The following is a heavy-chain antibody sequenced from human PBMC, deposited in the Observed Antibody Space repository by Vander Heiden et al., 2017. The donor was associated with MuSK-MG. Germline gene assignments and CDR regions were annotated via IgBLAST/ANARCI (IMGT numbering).Heavy chain of an antibody. J-gene: IGHJ5*02. CDR1: GGSISSYY. CDR2: IYTSGST. D-gene: IGHD3-22*01. CDR3: ARGGNYYDSNGIGDWFDP. Sequence: QVQLQESGPGLVKPSETLSLPCTVSGGSISSYYRSWIRPPAGKGLEWIGRIYTSGSTNYNPSLKSRVTMSVDTSKNQFSLKLSSVTAADTAVYYCARGGNYYDSNGIGDWFDPWGQGTLVTVSS. V-gene: IGHV4-4*07.